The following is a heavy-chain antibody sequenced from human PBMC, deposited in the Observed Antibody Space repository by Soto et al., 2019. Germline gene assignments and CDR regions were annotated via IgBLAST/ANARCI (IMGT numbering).Heavy chain of an antibody. D-gene: IGHD2-21*02. V-gene: IGHV4-30-2*01. Sequence: QLQLQESGSGLVKPSQTLSLTCAVSGGSISSGGYSWSWIRQPPGRGMEWIGYIYHSGSTYDNPSLNSRATISVHRSRNQCALKLSSGTAADTAVYYCDSTGVYGDCSFVGCDPWGQGTLVTVSS. CDR1: GGSISSGGYS. J-gene: IGHJ5*02. CDR2: IYHSGST. CDR3: DSTGVYGDCSFVGCDP.